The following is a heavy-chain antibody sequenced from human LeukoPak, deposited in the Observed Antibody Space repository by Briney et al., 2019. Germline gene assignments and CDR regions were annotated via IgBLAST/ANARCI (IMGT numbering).Heavy chain of an antibody. CDR2: IYYSGST. CDR1: GGSISSYY. D-gene: IGHD2-2*01. CDR3: ARAHAAMSWLDP. V-gene: IGHV4-59*01. Sequence: SETLSLTCTVSGGSISSYYWSWIRQPPGKGLEWIGYIYYSGSTNYNPSLKSRVTISVDTSKNQFSLKLSSVTAADTAVYYCARAHAAMSWLDPWGQGTLVTVSS. J-gene: IGHJ5*02.